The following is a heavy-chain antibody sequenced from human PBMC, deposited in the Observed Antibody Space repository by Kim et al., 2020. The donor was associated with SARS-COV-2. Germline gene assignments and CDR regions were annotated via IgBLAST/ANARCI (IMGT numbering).Heavy chain of an antibody. V-gene: IGHV4-28*01. CDR2: IYPTWST. Sequence: SETLSLTCDVSGYSIETYHWWGWVRQPQGKGLEWIGYIYPTWSTFSNPSLKSRVTLSLDKSKNQFSLKLQSVTAVDTALYYCVSAFRKSGQIDYWGQGSLVTVS. D-gene: IGHD3-10*01. J-gene: IGHJ4*02. CDR1: GYSIETYHW. CDR3: VSAFRKSGQIDY.